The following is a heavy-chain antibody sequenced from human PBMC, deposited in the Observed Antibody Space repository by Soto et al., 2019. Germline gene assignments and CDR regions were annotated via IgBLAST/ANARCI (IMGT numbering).Heavy chain of an antibody. V-gene: IGHV1-8*01. CDR3: ARGRGYSSSWAYYYYGMDV. J-gene: IGHJ6*02. Sequence: QVQLVQSGAEVKKPGASVKVSCKASGYTFTSYDINWVRQATGQGLEWMGWMNPNSGNTGYAQKFQGRVTMTRNTSRSTAYMELSSLRSEDTAVYYCARGRGYSSSWAYYYYGMDVWGQGTTVTVSS. CDR1: GYTFTSYD. CDR2: MNPNSGNT. D-gene: IGHD6-13*01.